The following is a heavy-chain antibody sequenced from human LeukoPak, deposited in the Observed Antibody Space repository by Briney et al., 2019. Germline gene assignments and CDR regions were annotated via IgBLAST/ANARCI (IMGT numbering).Heavy chain of an antibody. CDR1: GFTFSDYS. V-gene: IGHV3-21*01. CDR3: ARVLCSSTSCYWYFDY. D-gene: IGHD2-2*01. Sequence: GGSLRLSCAASGFTFSDYSMNWVRQAPGKGLEWVASISSSSPYIYYTVSVKGRFTISRDNAKNSLYLQMNSLRAEDTAVYYCARVLCSSTSCYWYFDYWGQGTLVTVSS. J-gene: IGHJ4*02. CDR2: ISSSSPYI.